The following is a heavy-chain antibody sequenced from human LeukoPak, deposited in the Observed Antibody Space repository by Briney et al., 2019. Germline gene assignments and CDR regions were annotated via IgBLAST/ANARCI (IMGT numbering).Heavy chain of an antibody. V-gene: IGHV3-53*01. Sequence: GGSLRLSCAASGLTVSSNYMSWVRQAPGKGLEWVSVIYSGGNTYYADSMKGRFTISRDNSKNTLYLQMNSLRAEDTAVYYCAAGCSSGWQTYFDYWGQGTLVTVSP. D-gene: IGHD6-19*01. CDR3: AAGCSSGWQTYFDY. CDR1: GLTVSSNY. CDR2: IYSGGNT. J-gene: IGHJ4*02.